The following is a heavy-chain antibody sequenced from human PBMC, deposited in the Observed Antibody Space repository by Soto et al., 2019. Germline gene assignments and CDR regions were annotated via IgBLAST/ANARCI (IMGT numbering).Heavy chain of an antibody. V-gene: IGHV1-18*01. D-gene: IGHD1-1*01. CDR1: GYAFTTYG. Sequence: QVHLVQSGAEVKKPGASVKVSCKGSGYAFTTYGITWVRQAPGQGLEWMGWISAHNGNTNYGQKLQGRVTVTRDTSTSTAYMELRSLKSDDTAVYYCGRGRYGDYWGQGALVTVSS. J-gene: IGHJ4*02. CDR2: ISAHNGNT. CDR3: GRGRYGDY.